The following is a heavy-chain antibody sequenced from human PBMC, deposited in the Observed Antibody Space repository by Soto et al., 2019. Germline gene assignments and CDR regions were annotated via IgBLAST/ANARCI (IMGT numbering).Heavy chain of an antibody. CDR1: GGTFSSYA. J-gene: IGHJ6*02. CDR3: ARSIRDCSSTSCYRAPYYGMDV. D-gene: IGHD2-2*01. Sequence: QVQLVQSGAEVKKPGSSVKVSCKASGGTFSSYAISWVRQAPGQGLEWMGGIIPIFGTANYAQKFQGRVTITADKSTSTAYMELSSLRSEDTAVYYCARSIRDCSSTSCYRAPYYGMDVWGQGTTVTVSS. V-gene: IGHV1-69*06. CDR2: IIPIFGTA.